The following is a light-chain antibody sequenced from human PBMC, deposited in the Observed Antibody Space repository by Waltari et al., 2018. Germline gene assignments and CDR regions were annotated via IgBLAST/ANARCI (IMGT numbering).Light chain of an antibody. CDR2: GAS. Sequence: EIVLTQSPGTLSLSPGESATLSCRASQRVSSSYLAWYQQKPGQAPRLLIYGASSRATGIPDRFSGSGSGTDFTLTISRLEPEDFAVYYCQQYGSSPRLTFGGGTKVEIK. CDR1: QRVSSSY. J-gene: IGKJ4*01. CDR3: QQYGSSPRLT. V-gene: IGKV3-20*01.